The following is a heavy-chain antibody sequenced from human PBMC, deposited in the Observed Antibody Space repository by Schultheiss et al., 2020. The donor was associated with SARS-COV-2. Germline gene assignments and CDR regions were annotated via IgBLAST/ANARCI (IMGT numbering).Heavy chain of an antibody. Sequence: GGSLRLSCKGSGYFFSNYWIAWVRQMPGKGLEWMGRIDPSDSYTNYSPSFQGQVTISVDKSISTAYLRWSSLKASDSGTYYCARRRAGSTTWTMDVWGQGTTVTVSS. V-gene: IGHV5-10-1*04. J-gene: IGHJ6*02. D-gene: IGHD1-7*01. CDR3: ARRRAGSTTWTMDV. CDR2: IDPSDSYT. CDR1: GYFFSNYW.